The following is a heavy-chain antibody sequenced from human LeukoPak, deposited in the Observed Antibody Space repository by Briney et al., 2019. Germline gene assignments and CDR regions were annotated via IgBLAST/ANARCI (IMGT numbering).Heavy chain of an antibody. D-gene: IGHD6-19*01. CDR3: ARGGGGRIAVAGLWYD. Sequence: PSETLSLTCSVSGYSISSGDYWGWIRQPPGKGPEWIGGIYHSGSTYSNPSLESRISISVDTSKNQFSLKMNSVTAADTAVYYCARGGGGRIAVAGLWYDWGQGTLVTVSS. V-gene: IGHV4-38-2*02. CDR1: GYSISSGDY. CDR2: IYHSGST. J-gene: IGHJ4*02.